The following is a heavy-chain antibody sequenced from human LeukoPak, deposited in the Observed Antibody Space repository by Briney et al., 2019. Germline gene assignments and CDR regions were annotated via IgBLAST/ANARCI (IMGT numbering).Heavy chain of an antibody. CDR2: IDPSGSG. CDR1: GGSISYYY. V-gene: IGHV4-4*07. J-gene: IGHJ6*03. Sequence: SETLSLTCTVSGGSISYYYWSWIRQPAGKGLEWIGRIDPSGSGDYNPSLQSRVTMSMDTSKNQFSLKLSSVTAADTAVYYCARLALRYFDWLLWRDCGGDCYLKARDYYYYYMDVWGKGTTVTISS. CDR3: ARLALRYFDWLLWRDCGGDCYLKARDYYYYYMDV. D-gene: IGHD3-9*01.